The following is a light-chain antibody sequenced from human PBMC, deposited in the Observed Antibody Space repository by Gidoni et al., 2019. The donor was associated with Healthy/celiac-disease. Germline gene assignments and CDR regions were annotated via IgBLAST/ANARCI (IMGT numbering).Light chain of an antibody. CDR1: QSISDW. CDR2: DGS. CDR3: QHYDSYPYT. J-gene: IGKJ2*01. V-gene: IGKV1-5*01. Sequence: DIQRTQSPPSLSASVGDRVTITCRASQSISDWLAWYQQKPGKAPKLLIYDGSSLETWVPSRFSGSGSGTEFTLTINSLQPDDSATYFCQHYDSYPYTFGQVTKLEIK.